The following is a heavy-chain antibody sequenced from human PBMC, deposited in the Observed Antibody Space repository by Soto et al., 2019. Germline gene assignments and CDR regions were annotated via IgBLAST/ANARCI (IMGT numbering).Heavy chain of an antibody. Sequence: QMQLQESGPGLVKPSGTLSLTCGVSGGSISSSKWWTWVRQPPGKGPEWIGEIYHSGSTNYNPSLTSRVTLSLDKSNNQFSLTLTSVTAADTAVYYCASQDYGSSTDASFLVNGYFDLWGRGILVTVSS. CDR1: GGSISSSKW. D-gene: IGHD6-6*01. CDR2: IYHSGST. V-gene: IGHV4-4*02. CDR3: ASQDYGSSTDASFLVNGYFDL. J-gene: IGHJ2*01.